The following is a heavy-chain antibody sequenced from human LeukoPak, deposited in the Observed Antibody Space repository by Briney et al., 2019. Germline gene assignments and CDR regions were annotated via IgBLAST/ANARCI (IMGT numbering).Heavy chain of an antibody. V-gene: IGHV3-30*18. CDR3: AKVSIQTYFDY. J-gene: IGHJ4*02. CDR1: GFTFSSYG. D-gene: IGHD1-1*01. CDR2: ISYDGSNK. Sequence: GRSLRLSCAASGFTFSSYGMHWVRQAPGKGPEWVAVISYDGSNKYYADSVKGRFTISRDNSKNTLYLQMNSLRAEDTAVYYCAKVSIQTYFDYWGQGTLVTVSS.